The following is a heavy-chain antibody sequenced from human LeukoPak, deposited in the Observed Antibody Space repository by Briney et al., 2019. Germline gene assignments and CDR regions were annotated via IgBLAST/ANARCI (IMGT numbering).Heavy chain of an antibody. CDR3: ARNHYGSGSIAYFDY. D-gene: IGHD3-10*01. J-gene: IGHJ4*02. Sequence: GGSLRLSCAASGFTVSSNYMSWVRQAPGKGLEWVSVIYSGGSTYYADSVKGRFTISRDNSKNTLYLQMNGLRAEDTAVYYCARNHYGSGSIAYFDYWGQGTLVTVSS. CDR1: GFTVSSNY. CDR2: IYSGGST. V-gene: IGHV3-53*01.